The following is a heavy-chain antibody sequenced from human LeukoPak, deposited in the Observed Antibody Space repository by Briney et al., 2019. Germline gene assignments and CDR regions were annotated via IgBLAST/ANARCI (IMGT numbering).Heavy chain of an antibody. CDR3: ARDPDPVTPYYYYYGMDV. V-gene: IGHV3-33*01. CDR2: IWYDGSNK. D-gene: IGHD4-17*01. J-gene: IGHJ6*02. Sequence: GRSLRLSCAASGFTFSSYGMHWVRQAPGKGLEWVAVIWYDGSNKYYADSVKGRFTISRDNPKNTLYLQMNSLRAEDTAVYYCARDPDPVTPYYYYYGMDVWGQGTTVTVSS. CDR1: GFTFSSYG.